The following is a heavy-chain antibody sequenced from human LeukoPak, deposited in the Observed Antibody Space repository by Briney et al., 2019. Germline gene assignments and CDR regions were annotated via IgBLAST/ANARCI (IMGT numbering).Heavy chain of an antibody. Sequence: GRSLRLSCAASGFPFSTSAMYWVRQAPGKGLEWVAVIWYDGSNKYYADSVKGRFTISRDNSKNTLYLQMNSLRAEDTAVYYCARDTGPYSIAADYYYGMDVWGQGTTVTVSS. CDR3: ARDTGPYSIAADYYYGMDV. V-gene: IGHV3-33*07. CDR1: GFPFSTSA. J-gene: IGHJ6*02. D-gene: IGHD6-13*01. CDR2: IWYDGSNK.